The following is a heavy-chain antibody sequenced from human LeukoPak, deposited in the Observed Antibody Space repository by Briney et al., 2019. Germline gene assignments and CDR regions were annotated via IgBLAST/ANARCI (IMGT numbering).Heavy chain of an antibody. CDR1: GFTFSSYW. D-gene: IGHD2-15*01. CDR2: IKQDGSEK. CDR3: AKVRGLTYYFDY. Sequence: GGSLRLSCAASGFTFSSYWMSWVRQAPGKGLEWVANIKQDGSEKYYVDSVKGRFTISRDNAKNSLYLQMDRLRADDTAVYFCAKVRGLTYYFDYWGQGTLVTVSS. J-gene: IGHJ4*02. V-gene: IGHV3-7*03.